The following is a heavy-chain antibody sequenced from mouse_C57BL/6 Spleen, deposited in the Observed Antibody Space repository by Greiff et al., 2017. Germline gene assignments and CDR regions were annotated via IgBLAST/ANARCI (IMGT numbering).Heavy chain of an antibody. D-gene: IGHD1-1*01. V-gene: IGHV1-22*01. CDR1: GYTFTDYN. CDR2: INPNNGGT. Sequence: EVHLVESGPELVKPGASVKMSCKASGYTFTDYNMHWVKQSHGKSLEWIGYINPNNGGTSYNQKFKGKATLTVNKSSSTAYMELRSLTSEDSAVYYCARVYYGSSSFDYWGQGTTLTVSS. CDR3: ARVYYGSSSFDY. J-gene: IGHJ2*01.